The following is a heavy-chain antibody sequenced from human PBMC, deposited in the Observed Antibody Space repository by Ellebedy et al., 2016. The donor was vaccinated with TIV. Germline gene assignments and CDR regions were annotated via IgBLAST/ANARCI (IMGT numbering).Heavy chain of an antibody. Sequence: GGSLRLSCAASEFTFSSYTMNWVRQAPGKGLEWVSSISSSSRYIYYADSVKGRFTISRDNAKSSLYLQMNSLRAEDTAVFYCARETGSSSGSAFDVWGPGTMVTVSS. D-gene: IGHD1-26*01. CDR2: ISSSSRYI. V-gene: IGHV3-21*01. CDR1: EFTFSSYT. CDR3: ARETGSSSGSAFDV. J-gene: IGHJ3*01.